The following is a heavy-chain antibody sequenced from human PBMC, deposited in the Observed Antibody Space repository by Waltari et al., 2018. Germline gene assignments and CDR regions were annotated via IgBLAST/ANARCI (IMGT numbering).Heavy chain of an antibody. CDR3: ARGAPGYYDSSGYCDY. CDR1: GGTFSSYA. Sequence: QVQLVQSGAEVKKPGSSVKVSCKASGGTFSSYAISWVRQAPGQGLEWMGRIIPIFGKANYAQKFQGRVTITADKSTSTAYMELSSLRSEDTAVYYCARGAPGYYDSSGYCDYWGQGTLVTVSS. V-gene: IGHV1-69*04. CDR2: IIPIFGKA. D-gene: IGHD3-22*01. J-gene: IGHJ4*02.